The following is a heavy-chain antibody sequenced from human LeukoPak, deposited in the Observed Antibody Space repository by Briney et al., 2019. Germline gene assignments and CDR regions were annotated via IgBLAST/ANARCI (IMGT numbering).Heavy chain of an antibody. Sequence: PSETLSLTCTVSGXSISSYYWSWIRQPPGKGLEWIGYIYYSGSTNYNPSLKSRVTISVDTSKNQFSLKLSSVTAADTAVYYCARLTLNWFDPWGQGTLVTVSS. V-gene: IGHV4-59*08. CDR2: IYYSGST. CDR3: ARLTLNWFDP. J-gene: IGHJ5*02. CDR1: GXSISSYY.